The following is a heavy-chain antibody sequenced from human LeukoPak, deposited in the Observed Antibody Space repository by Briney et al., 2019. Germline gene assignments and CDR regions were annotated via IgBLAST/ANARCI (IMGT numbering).Heavy chain of an antibody. Sequence: GGSLRLSCAASGFTFSDYYMSWIRQAPGKGLEWVSYISSSGSTIYYADSAKGRFTISRDNAKNSLYLQMNSLRAEDTAVYYCARDAEGEDYGGNEYYFDYWGQGTLVTVSS. CDR3: ARDAEGEDYGGNEYYFDY. J-gene: IGHJ4*02. CDR1: GFTFSDYY. V-gene: IGHV3-11*01. CDR2: ISSSGSTI. D-gene: IGHD4-23*01.